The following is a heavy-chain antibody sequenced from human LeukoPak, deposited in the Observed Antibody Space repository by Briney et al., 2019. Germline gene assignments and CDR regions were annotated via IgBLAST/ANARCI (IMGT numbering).Heavy chain of an antibody. CDR2: IYTSGST. J-gene: IGHJ4*02. CDR3: AREFGDYYDSSGYYES. Sequence: SETLSLTCTVSGGSISSGSYYWSWIRQPAGKGLEWIGRIYTSGSTNYNPSLKSRVTISVDTSKNQFSLKLSSVTAADTAVYYCAREFGDYYDSSGYYESWGQGTLVTVSS. CDR1: GGSISSGSYY. V-gene: IGHV4-61*02. D-gene: IGHD3-22*01.